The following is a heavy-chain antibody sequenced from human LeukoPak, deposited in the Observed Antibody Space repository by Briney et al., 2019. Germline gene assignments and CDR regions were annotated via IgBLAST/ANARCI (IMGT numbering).Heavy chain of an antibody. V-gene: IGHV3-64D*06. CDR1: GSTFSSYA. Sequence: PGGSLRLSCSASGSTFSSYAMHWVRQAPGKGLEYVSAISSNGGSTYYADSVKGRFTISRDNSKNTLYLQMSSLRAEDTAVYYCVKDWAAMVSGGGYWGQGTLVTVSS. CDR3: VKDWAAMVSGGGY. J-gene: IGHJ4*02. D-gene: IGHD5-18*01. CDR2: ISSNGGST.